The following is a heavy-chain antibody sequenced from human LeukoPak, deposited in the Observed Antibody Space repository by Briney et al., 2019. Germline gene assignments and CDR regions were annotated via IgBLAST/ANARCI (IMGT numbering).Heavy chain of an antibody. J-gene: IGHJ6*03. Sequence: GGSLRLSCAASGFTFSSYAMSWVRQAPGKGRKWVSTINDNGAGTYYADSVKGRFTISRDNSYNTMSLQMNSLRDEDTGVYYCAKGLRTGVGPYMGYHYYMDVWGKGATVTVSS. D-gene: IGHD3-16*01. V-gene: IGHV3-23*01. CDR1: GFTFSSYA. CDR2: INDNGAGT. CDR3: AKGLRTGVGPYMGYHYYMDV.